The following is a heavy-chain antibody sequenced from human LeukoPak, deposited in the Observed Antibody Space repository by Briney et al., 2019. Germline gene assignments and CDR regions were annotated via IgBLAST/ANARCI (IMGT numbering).Heavy chain of an antibody. V-gene: IGHV4-59*01. J-gene: IGHJ3*02. CDR1: GGSISSYY. D-gene: IGHD1-26*01. CDR2: IYYSGST. Sequence: PSETLSLTCTVSGGSISSYYWSWIRQPPGKGLEWIGYIYYSGSTNYNPSLKSRVTISVDTSKNQFSLKLSSVTAADTAVYYCARHSGSYLGHAFDIWGQRTMVTVSS. CDR3: ARHSGSYLGHAFDI.